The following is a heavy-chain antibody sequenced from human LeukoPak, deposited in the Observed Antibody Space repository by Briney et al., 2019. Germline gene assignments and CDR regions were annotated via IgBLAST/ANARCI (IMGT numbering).Heavy chain of an antibody. D-gene: IGHD6-13*01. CDR3: VRKTDRLGAVGRDRYFDL. V-gene: IGHV3-48*03. CDR1: GFTLSGYE. J-gene: IGHJ2*01. Sequence: PGGSLRLSCTASGFTLSGYEMTLVRQAPGKGLEWMSYISVNGGAMHYADSVRGRFTTSRDDAKNSLYLHMNSLRVEDTAIYYCVRKTDRLGAVGRDRYFDLWGRGTLITVSS. CDR2: ISVNGGAM.